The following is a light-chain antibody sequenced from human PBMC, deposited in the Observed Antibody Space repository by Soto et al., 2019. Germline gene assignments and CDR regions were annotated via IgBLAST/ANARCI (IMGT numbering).Light chain of an antibody. CDR3: QQHTNWPWT. CDR1: QTVSNF. V-gene: IGKV3-11*01. J-gene: IGKJ1*01. CDR2: DAS. Sequence: EIVLTQSPATLSLSPGEGATLSCKASQTVSNFLAWYQQIPGQAPRLLIYDASIRATDIPARFRGNGSGTEFTLTSSGLEPEDFAVYFCQQHTNWPWTFVQRTTVQIK.